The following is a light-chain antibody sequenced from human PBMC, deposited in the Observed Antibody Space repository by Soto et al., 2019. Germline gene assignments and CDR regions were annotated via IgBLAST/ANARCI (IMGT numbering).Light chain of an antibody. CDR1: QSISSW. J-gene: IGKJ3*01. V-gene: IGKV1-5*03. CDR2: KAS. CDR3: QQYNSYPFT. Sequence: DIQMTQSPSTLSASVGVRVTITCRASQSISSWLAWYQQKPGKAPKLLIYKASSLESGVPSRFSGSGSGTEFTLTIRSLQPDDFATYYCQQYNSYPFTFGPGTKVDIK.